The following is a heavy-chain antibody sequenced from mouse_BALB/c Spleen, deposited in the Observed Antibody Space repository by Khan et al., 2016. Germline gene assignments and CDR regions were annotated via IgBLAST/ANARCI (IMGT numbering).Heavy chain of an antibody. CDR3: ARVWGDY. D-gene: IGHD1-1*02. CDR2: IWGDGST. Sequence: VELVESGPGLVAPSQSLSITCTVSGFSLTGYGANWVRQPPRTGLEWLGMIWGDGSTDYNSGLKSRLSISKDHSKSQVFLKMNNLQTEDTDRYYCARVWGDYRGQGTSVTVSS. V-gene: IGHV2-6-7*01. J-gene: IGHJ4*01. CDR1: GFSLTGYG.